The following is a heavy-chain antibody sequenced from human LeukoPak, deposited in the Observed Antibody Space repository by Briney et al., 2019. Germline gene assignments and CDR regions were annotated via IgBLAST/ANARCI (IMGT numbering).Heavy chain of an antibody. CDR1: GFTFSSYS. V-gene: IGHV3-21*01. Sequence: GGSLRLSCAASGFTFSSYSMNWVRQAPGKGLEWVSSISSSSTYIYYADSLKGRFTISRDNAKKSLYLQMNNLRVEDTAVYYCTRVQFQWFDPWGQGTLVTVSS. J-gene: IGHJ5*02. CDR3: TRVQFQWFDP. D-gene: IGHD6-19*01. CDR2: ISSSSTYI.